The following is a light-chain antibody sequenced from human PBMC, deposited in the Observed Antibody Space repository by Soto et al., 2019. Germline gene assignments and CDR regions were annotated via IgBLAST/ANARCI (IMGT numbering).Light chain of an antibody. CDR3: SSSAGSNNFPYV. J-gene: IGLJ1*01. CDR1: SSDVGAYDY. Sequence: QSVLTQAPSASGSPAESVSISCSGTSSDVGAYDYVSWYQQHPSKAPTLMIYEINKRPSAVPDRFSGSYSGTTAALTVSGLQAEDEADYYCSSSAGSNNFPYVFGTGTKVTVL. CDR2: EIN. V-gene: IGLV2-8*01.